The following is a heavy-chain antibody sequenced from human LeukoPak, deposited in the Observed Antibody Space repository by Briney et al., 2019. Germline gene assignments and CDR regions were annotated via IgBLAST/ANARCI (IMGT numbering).Heavy chain of an antibody. CDR2: IYPSGGGS. CDR3: ARAYSGYSIDF. D-gene: IGHD3-22*01. CDR1: GYTFTNYD. J-gene: IGHJ4*02. V-gene: IGHV1-46*01. Sequence: ASVKVSCKASGYTFTNYDMHWVRQAPGHGLVWMGIIYPSGGGSSYAQKFQGRVTMTRDTSTSTVYMELSRLTSGDTALYYCARAYSGYSIDFWGQGTLVTVSS.